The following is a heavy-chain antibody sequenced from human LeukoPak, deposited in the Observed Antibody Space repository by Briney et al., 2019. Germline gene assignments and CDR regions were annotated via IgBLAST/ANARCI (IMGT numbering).Heavy chain of an antibody. CDR3: ARHGGYHYSVSGNYYFDF. D-gene: IGHD3-10*01. J-gene: IGHJ4*02. Sequence: SETLSLTCTVSGGSISNISYYWGWIRQPPGKGLEWIGSIYYSGSTYYNPSLKSRVTISVDTSKNQFSLKLSSVTAADTAVYYCARHGGYHYSVSGNYYFDFWGQGTLVTVSS. V-gene: IGHV4-39*01. CDR2: IYYSGST. CDR1: GGSISNISYY.